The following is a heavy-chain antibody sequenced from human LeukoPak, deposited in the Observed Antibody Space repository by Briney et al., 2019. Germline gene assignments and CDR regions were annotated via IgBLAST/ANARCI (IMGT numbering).Heavy chain of an antibody. V-gene: IGHV3-7*05. Sequence: PGGSLRLSCAASGFTFNGYCMSWVRQAPGKGLEWVGNINEDGGVKYYVDSVKGRFTISRDNAKNSLYLQMNSLRAEDTAVYYCARDLGASQHLSWFGPWGQGTLVTVSS. CDR1: GFTFNGYC. D-gene: IGHD1-26*01. CDR2: INEDGGVK. J-gene: IGHJ5*02. CDR3: ARDLGASQHLSWFGP.